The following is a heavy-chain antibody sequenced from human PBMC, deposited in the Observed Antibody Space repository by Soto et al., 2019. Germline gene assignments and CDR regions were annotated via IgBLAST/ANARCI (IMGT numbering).Heavy chain of an antibody. CDR1: GGSITTSSFY. V-gene: IGHV4-39*01. CDR2: AFYSGAT. CDR3: ARLNRDYGGDSPEY. J-gene: IGHJ4*02. Sequence: RSLTCAVSGGSITTSSFYWGWIRQPPGKGLEWIGSAFYSGATYYNPSLESRLTISVETSKDQFSLRLTSVTAADTAFYYCARLNRDYGGDSPEYLGQGTMVNVSA. D-gene: IGHD2-21*02.